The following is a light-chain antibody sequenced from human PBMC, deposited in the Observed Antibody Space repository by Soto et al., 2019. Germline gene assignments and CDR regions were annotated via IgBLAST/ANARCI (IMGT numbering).Light chain of an antibody. CDR2: TAS. J-gene: IGKJ2*01. CDR3: QQSFSTPYT. V-gene: IGKV1-39*01. Sequence: DIHMTQSPSSLSASVGDSVTIPCRASQRINKYLNWYQQRSGRAPRLLIHTASSLHSGVPSRFSGSGSGSDFTLTISSLQPEDFATYFCQQSFSTPYTFGQGTKVDIK. CDR1: QRINKY.